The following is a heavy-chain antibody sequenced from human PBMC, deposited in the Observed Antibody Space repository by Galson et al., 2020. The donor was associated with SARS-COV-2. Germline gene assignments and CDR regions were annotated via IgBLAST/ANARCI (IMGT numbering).Heavy chain of an antibody. CDR2: IYYSGST. V-gene: IGHV4-59*08. J-gene: IGHJ5*02. D-gene: IGHD3-3*01. CDR1: GGSISSYY. CDR3: ARHPPSTIFGVVIGTNWFDP. Sequence: SETLSLTCTVSGGSISSYYWSWIRQPPGKGLEWIGYIYYSGSTNYNPSLKSRVTISVDTSKNQFSLKLSSVTAADTAVYYCARHPPSTIFGVVIGTNWFDPWGQGTLVTVSS.